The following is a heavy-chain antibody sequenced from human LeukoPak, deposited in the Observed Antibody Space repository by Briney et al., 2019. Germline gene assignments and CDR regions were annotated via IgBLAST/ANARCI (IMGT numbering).Heavy chain of an antibody. D-gene: IGHD3-9*01. CDR1: GYTLTELS. Sequence: GASVKVSCKVSGYTLTELSMHWVRQAPGKGLEWMGGFDPEDGETIYAQKFQGRVTMTEDTSTDTAYMELSSLRSEDTAVYYCATVRYFDWLFPVDVWGQGTTVTVSS. CDR3: ATVRYFDWLFPVDV. V-gene: IGHV1-24*01. CDR2: FDPEDGET. J-gene: IGHJ6*02.